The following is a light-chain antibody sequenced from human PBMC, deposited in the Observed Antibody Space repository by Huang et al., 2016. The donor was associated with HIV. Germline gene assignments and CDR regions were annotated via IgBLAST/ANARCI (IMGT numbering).Light chain of an antibody. J-gene: IGKJ2*01. Sequence: DIQMTQSPSSLPASVGDRVTITCRASQTLSNYLNWYQQKPGKAPKVLIYGTSSLQSGVPSRFRGSGSGTDFTLTISSLQPEDFVTYYCQQSYSSPYTFGQGTKLEIK. CDR1: QTLSNY. CDR3: QQSYSSPYT. V-gene: IGKV1-39*01. CDR2: GTS.